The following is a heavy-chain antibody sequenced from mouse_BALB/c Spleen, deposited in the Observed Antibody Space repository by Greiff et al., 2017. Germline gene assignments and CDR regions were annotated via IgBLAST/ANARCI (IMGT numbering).Heavy chain of an antibody. V-gene: IGHV5-4*02. CDR3: ARDGFDY. J-gene: IGHJ2*01. CDR2: ISDGGSYT. CDR1: GFTFSDYY. Sequence: EVKLMESGGGLVKPGGSLKLSCAASGFTFSDYYMYWVRQTPEKRLVWVATISDGGSYTYYPDSVKGRFTISRDNAKNNLYLQMSSLKSEDTAMYYCARDGFDYWGQGTTLTVSS.